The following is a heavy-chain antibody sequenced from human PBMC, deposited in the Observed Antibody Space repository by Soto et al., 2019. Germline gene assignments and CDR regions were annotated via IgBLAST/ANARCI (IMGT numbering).Heavy chain of an antibody. Sequence: SETLSLTCTVSGGSISSGDYYWSWIRQPPGKGLEWIGYIYYSGSTYYNPSLKNRVTISVDTSKNLFSLKLSSVTAAYTAVYYCARVRDSSGYWCYFDYWGQGTLVTVS. J-gene: IGHJ4*02. CDR3: ARVRDSSGYWCYFDY. V-gene: IGHV4-30-4*01. D-gene: IGHD3-22*01. CDR2: IYYSGST. CDR1: GGSISSGDYY.